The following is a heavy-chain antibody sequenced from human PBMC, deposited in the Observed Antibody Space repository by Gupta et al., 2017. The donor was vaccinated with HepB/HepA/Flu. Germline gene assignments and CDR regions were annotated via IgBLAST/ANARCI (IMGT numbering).Heavy chain of an antibody. D-gene: IGHD3-3*01. CDR1: GYRLISEG. CDR3: GRTAPGTLWNGFYVDC. Sequence: QIQLLQSGSEVKKPGASVKVSCKASGYRLISEGMSWIRQAPGQGFEWMGWIRAHNGDTEYAQKFQGRVTMTTDTSTATAYMELRSLTSDDTAVYFCGRTAPGTLWNGFYVDCWGQGTLVTVSS. CDR2: IRAHNGDT. J-gene: IGHJ4*02. V-gene: IGHV1-18*01.